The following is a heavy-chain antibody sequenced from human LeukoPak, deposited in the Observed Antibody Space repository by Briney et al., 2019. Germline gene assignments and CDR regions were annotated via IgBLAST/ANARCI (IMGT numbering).Heavy chain of an antibody. V-gene: IGHV3-48*01. CDR3: VRVKGTYFDY. CDR2: ISASGGNI. J-gene: IGHJ4*02. Sequence: GGSLRHSCEASGFPLSSYSINWVRQAPGKGLEWVSYISASGGNIYYLDSVKGRFTVSRDNARKSLFLQMNNARVEDTAFYYCVRVKGTYFDYWGQGALVTVSS. CDR1: GFPLSSYS. D-gene: IGHD1-1*01.